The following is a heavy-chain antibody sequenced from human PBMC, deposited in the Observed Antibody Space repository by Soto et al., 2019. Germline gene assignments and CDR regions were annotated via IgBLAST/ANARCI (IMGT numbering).Heavy chain of an antibody. V-gene: IGHV3-30-3*01. Sequence: SLRLSCAASGFTFSSYAMHWVRQAPGKGLEWVAVISYDGSNKYYTDSVKGRFTISRDNSKNTLYLQMNSLRGEDTAVYYCARRGYGMDVWGHGTTVTVSS. J-gene: IGHJ6*02. CDR1: GFTFSSYA. CDR2: ISYDGSNK. CDR3: ARRGYGMDV.